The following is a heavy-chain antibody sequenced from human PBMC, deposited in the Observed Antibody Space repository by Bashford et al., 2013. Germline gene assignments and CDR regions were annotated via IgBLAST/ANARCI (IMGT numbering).Heavy chain of an antibody. Sequence: VASVKVSCKASGYTFTGYYIHWVRQAPGQGLEWMGWMNPNSGATNYAQKFQGRVTMTRDTSISTAYMELSRLRSDDTAVYYCARGVQSGSSDYSYYFDYWGREPWSPSPQ. J-gene: IGHJ4*02. D-gene: IGHD3-22*01. CDR3: ARGVQSGSSDYSYYFDY. CDR2: MNPNSGAT. V-gene: IGHV1-2*02. CDR1: GYTFTGYY.